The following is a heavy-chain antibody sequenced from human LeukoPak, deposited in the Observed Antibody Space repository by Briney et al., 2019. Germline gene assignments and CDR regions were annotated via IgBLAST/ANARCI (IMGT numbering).Heavy chain of an antibody. D-gene: IGHD5-12*01. CDR2: ISAYNDNT. CDR1: GYTFSNYG. CDR3: ATHSPEWRYSGYYNYYYIDV. Sequence: ASGKVSCKASGYTFSNYGISWVRQAPGQGLEWMGWISAYNDNTNYAQKLQGRVTMTTDTSTSTAYMELRSLRSDDTAVYYCATHSPEWRYSGYYNYYYIDVWGKGTTVTVSS. V-gene: IGHV1-18*01. J-gene: IGHJ6*03.